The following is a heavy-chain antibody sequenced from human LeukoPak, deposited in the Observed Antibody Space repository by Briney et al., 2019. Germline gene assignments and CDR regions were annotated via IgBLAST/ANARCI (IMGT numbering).Heavy chain of an antibody. CDR1: GFILSTSE. J-gene: IGHJ3*02. CDR3: LFMEDVFDI. V-gene: IGHV3-48*03. CDR2: IASDGTI. D-gene: IGHD3-3*01. Sequence: GGSLRLSCVASGFILSTSEMNWVRQAPGRGLEWVSFIASDGTIYYADSVKGRFTLSRDNAKNSLYLQRNSLRAEDTAVYYCLFMEDVFDIWGQGTMVTVSS.